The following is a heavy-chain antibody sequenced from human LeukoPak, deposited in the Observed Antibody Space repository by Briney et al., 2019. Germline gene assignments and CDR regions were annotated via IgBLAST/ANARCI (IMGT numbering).Heavy chain of an antibody. J-gene: IGHJ4*02. D-gene: IGHD3-22*01. Sequence: GGSLRLSCAASGFTFDDYGMSWVRQAPGKGLEWVSGINWNGDTTGYVDSVKGRFTISRDNAKNSLYLQMNSLRAEDTALYHCARGAGGHYYYEIDYWGQGTLVTVSS. V-gene: IGHV3-20*01. CDR1: GFTFDDYG. CDR2: INWNGDTT. CDR3: ARGAGGHYYYEIDY.